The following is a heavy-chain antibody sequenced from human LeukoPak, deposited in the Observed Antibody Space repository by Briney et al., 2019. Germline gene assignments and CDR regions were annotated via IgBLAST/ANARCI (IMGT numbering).Heavy chain of an antibody. V-gene: IGHV3-33*06. Sequence: GGSLRLSCTASGFTFSSYGIHWVRQAPGKGLEWVAVIWYDGSNKYYADSVKGRFTISRDNSKNTLYLQMNSLRAEDTAVYYCAKDAGNQANWGQGTLVTVSS. CDR1: GFTFSSYG. J-gene: IGHJ4*02. CDR2: IWYDGSNK. D-gene: IGHD2/OR15-2a*01. CDR3: AKDAGNQAN.